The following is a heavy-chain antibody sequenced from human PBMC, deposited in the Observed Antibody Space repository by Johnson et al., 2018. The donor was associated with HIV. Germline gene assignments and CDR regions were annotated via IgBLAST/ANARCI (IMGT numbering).Heavy chain of an antibody. CDR3: ARNSGNGLVLRGDAFDM. D-gene: IGHD2-8*01. CDR1: RFTFSSYG. J-gene: IGHJ3*02. Sequence: QVQLVESGGGVVQPGRSLRLSCAASRFTFSSYGMHWVRQAPGKGLEWVAVISYDGHNEYYADSVEGRFSLSRDNSKNTLFLQMNSLRPEDTAVYYCARNSGNGLVLRGDAFDMWGQGTMVTVSS. V-gene: IGHV3-30*03. CDR2: ISYDGHNE.